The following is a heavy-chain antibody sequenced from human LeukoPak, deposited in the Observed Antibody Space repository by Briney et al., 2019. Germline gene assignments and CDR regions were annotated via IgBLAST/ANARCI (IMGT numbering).Heavy chain of an antibody. V-gene: IGHV4-59*01. CDR2: IHYSGST. CDR3: ARDSVSYHFDY. D-gene: IGHD3-10*01. J-gene: IGHJ4*02. Sequence: SETLSLTCTVSGGSINSYYWSWIRQPPGKGLEWIGYIHYSGSTNYNPSLKGRVTMSVDTSKNQFSLNLSSVTAADTAVYYCARDSVSYHFDYWGQGTLVTVSS. CDR1: GGSINSYY.